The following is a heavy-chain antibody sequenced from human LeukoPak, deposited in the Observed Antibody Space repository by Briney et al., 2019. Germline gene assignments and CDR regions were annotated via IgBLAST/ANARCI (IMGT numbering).Heavy chain of an antibody. Sequence: SETLSLTCAVSGYSISSGYYWGWTRQPPGKGLEWIGSIYHSGSTYYNPSLKSRVTISVDTSKNQFSLKLSSVTAADTAVYYCARQPSNYDYVWGSYRTHLNFDYWGQGTLVTVSS. CDR2: IYHSGST. CDR1: GYSISSGYY. CDR3: ARQPSNYDYVWGSYRTHLNFDY. J-gene: IGHJ4*02. V-gene: IGHV4-38-2*01. D-gene: IGHD3-16*02.